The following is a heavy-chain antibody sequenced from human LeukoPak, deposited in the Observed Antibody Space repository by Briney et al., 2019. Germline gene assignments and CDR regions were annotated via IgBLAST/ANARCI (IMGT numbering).Heavy chain of an antibody. CDR3: ASSTTGGFDY. J-gene: IGHJ4*02. V-gene: IGHV3-30*03. Sequence: PGGSLRLSCAASGFTFSSYGMHWVRQAPGKGLEWVAVISYDGSNKYYADSVKGRFTISRDNSKNTLYLQMNSPRAEDTAVYYCASSTTGGFDYWGQGTLVTVSS. CDR2: ISYDGSNK. CDR1: GFTFSSYG. D-gene: IGHD1-14*01.